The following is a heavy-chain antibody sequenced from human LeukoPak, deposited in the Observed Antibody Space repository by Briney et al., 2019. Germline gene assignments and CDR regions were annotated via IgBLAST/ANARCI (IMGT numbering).Heavy chain of an antibody. CDR2: ISSSSSYI. D-gene: IGHD3-10*01. Sequence: GGSLRLSCAASGFIVSSNHMSWVRQAPGKGLEWVSSISSSSSYIYYADSVKGRFTISRDNAKKSLYLQMNSLRAEDTALYYCARDLLRYNNHYMDVWGKGTTVTVSS. J-gene: IGHJ6*03. CDR1: GFIVSSNH. CDR3: ARDLLRYNNHYMDV. V-gene: IGHV3-21*01.